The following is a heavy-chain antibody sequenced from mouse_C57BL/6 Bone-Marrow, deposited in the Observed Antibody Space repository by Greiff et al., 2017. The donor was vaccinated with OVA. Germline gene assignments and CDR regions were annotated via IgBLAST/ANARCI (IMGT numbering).Heavy chain of an antibody. CDR1: GFTFSSYG. D-gene: IGHD1-1*01. Sequence: EVHLVESGGDLVKPGGSLKLSCAASGFTFSSYGMSWVRQTPDKRLEWVATISSGGSYTYSPDSVKGRFTISRDNAKNTLYLQMSSLKTYDTSMYYCARQGFTTVPPDYWGQGTTLTVSS. CDR2: ISSGGSYT. J-gene: IGHJ2*01. CDR3: ARQGFTTVPPDY. V-gene: IGHV5-6*01.